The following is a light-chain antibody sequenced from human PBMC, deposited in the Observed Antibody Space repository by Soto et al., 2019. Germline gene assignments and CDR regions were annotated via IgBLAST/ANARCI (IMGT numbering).Light chain of an antibody. CDR3: LQHNTYPWT. Sequence: AIRMTQSPSSFSASTGYRVTITCRASQGISSYLAWYQQKPGKAPKLLIYAASSLQSGVPSRFSGSESGTEFTLTISSLQPEDFATYYCLQHNTYPWTFGQGTKVDIK. CDR2: AAS. V-gene: IGKV1-8*01. CDR1: QGISSY. J-gene: IGKJ1*01.